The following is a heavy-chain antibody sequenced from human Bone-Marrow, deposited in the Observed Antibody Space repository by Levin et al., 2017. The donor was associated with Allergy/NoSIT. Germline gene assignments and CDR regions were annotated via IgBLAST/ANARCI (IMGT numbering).Heavy chain of an antibody. CDR1: GFSFSSFA. V-gene: IGHV3-21*01. CDR3: TTTLAARPVY. J-gene: IGHJ4*02. CDR2: ISFSSSYI. Sequence: SGGSLRLSCEASGFSFSSFAMDWVRQSPGRGLEWVASISFSSSYIYYADSVRGRFTVSRDNARNSLYLHTNSLRADDTAVYYGTTTLAARPVYWGQGTVVTVSA. D-gene: IGHD6-6*01.